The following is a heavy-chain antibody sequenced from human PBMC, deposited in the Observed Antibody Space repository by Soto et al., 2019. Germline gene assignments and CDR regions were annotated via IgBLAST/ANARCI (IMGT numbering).Heavy chain of an antibody. J-gene: IGHJ5*02. Sequence: EVQLVESGGGLVQPGGSLRLSCAASGFTFSSYWMSWVRQAPGKGLEWVANIKQDGSEKYYVDSVKGRFTISRDNAKNSLYLQMNSLRAEDTAVYYCARVDNGWSLYQLPTSTSRGWFDPWGQGTLVTVSS. CDR2: IKQDGSEK. D-gene: IGHD2-2*01. CDR1: GFTFSSYW. V-gene: IGHV3-7*01. CDR3: ARVDNGWSLYQLPTSTSRGWFDP.